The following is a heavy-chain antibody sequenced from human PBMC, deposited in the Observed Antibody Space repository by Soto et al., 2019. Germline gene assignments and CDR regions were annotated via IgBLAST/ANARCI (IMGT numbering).Heavy chain of an antibody. D-gene: IGHD5-12*01. CDR2: IYYSGST. J-gene: IGHJ4*02. CDR3: ARHQYSGYDYLEY. Sequence: SETLSLTCTVSGGSISSYYWSWIRQPPGKGLEWIGYIYYSGSTNYNPSLKSRVTISVDTSKNQFSLKLSSVTAADTAVYYCARHQYSGYDYLEYWGQGTLVTVAS. V-gene: IGHV4-59*08. CDR1: GGSISSYY.